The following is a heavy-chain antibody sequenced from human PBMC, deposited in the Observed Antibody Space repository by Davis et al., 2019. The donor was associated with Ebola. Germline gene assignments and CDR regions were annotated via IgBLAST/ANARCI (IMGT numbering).Heavy chain of an antibody. Sequence: SETLSLTCDVSAGSFSGFYWSWLRQFPGRGLEWIGEIKYSGSTKYNPSLKSRVIMSVDTSKNQFSLKLTSVTAADTAMYYCARGYCSGGSCPGYFDYWGQGTLVTVSS. J-gene: IGHJ4*02. CDR2: IKYSGST. CDR1: AGSFSGFY. CDR3: ARGYCSGGSCPGYFDY. V-gene: IGHV4-34*01. D-gene: IGHD2-15*01.